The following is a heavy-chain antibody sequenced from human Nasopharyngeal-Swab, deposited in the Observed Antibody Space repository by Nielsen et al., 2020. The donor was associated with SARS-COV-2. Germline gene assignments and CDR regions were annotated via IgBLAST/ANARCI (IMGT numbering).Heavy chain of an antibody. CDR2: ISWDGGST. D-gene: IGHD1-20*01. V-gene: IGHV3-43D*03. Sequence: GGSLRLSCAASGFTFADYAMHWVRQAPGKGLEWVSLISWDGGSTYYADSVKGRFTISRDNAKNSLYLQMNSLRAEDTAVYYCALLTGTTDYWGQGTLVTVSS. CDR3: ALLTGTTDY. CDR1: GFTFADYA. J-gene: IGHJ4*02.